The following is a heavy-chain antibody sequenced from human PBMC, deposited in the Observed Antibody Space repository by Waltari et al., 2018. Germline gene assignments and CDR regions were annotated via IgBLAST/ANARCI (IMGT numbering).Heavy chain of an antibody. CDR2: ITPGVGST. CDR3: AGEGRGGRGYPAGYMDV. CDR1: GYTFTSYY. V-gene: IGHV1-46*01. D-gene: IGHD3-3*01. J-gene: IGHJ6*03. Sequence: QVQLVQSGAEVKKPGASVKVSCKASGYTFTSYYMHWVRQAPGQGLEWMGIITPGVGSTNKAQKFQRRVTITTEESTSRSYVELSSLGSEDTAVYYCAGEGRGGRGYPAGYMDVWGKGTTVTVSS.